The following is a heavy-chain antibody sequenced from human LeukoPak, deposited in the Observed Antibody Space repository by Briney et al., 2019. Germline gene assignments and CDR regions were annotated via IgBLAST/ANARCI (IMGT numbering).Heavy chain of an antibody. CDR1: GGSSSGYY. CDR3: ARGLYSSNWFDP. CDR2: INHSGST. D-gene: IGHD2-15*01. V-gene: IGHV4-34*01. Sequence: SETLSLTCAVYGGSSSGYYWSWIRQPPGKGLEWIGEINHSGSTIYNPSLKSRVTISVDTSKNQFSLKLSSVTAADTAVYYCARGLYSSNWFDPWGQGTLVTVSS. J-gene: IGHJ5*02.